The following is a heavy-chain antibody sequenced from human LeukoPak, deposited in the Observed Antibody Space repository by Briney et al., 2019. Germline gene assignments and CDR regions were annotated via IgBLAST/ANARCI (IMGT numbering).Heavy chain of an antibody. CDR2: IYHSGST. J-gene: IGHJ5*02. CDR3: ARLWHYYDSSGSSS. D-gene: IGHD3-22*01. Sequence: PSETLSLTCTVSGGSISSYYWSWIRQPPGKGLEWIGEIYHSGSTNYNPSLKSRVTISVDKSKNQFSLKLSSVTAADTAVYYCARLWHYYDSSGSSSWGQGTLVTVSS. V-gene: IGHV4-59*12. CDR1: GGSISSYY.